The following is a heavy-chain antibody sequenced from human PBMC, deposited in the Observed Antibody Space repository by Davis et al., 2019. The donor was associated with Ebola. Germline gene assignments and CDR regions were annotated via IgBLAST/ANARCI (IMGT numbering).Heavy chain of an antibody. CDR1: GFTFSFYA. CDR2: INSDGSST. Sequence: GESLKISCAASGFTFSFYAMHWVRQVPGKGLVWVSRINSDGSSTNYADSVKGRFTISKDNAENTLFLQMNSLRAEDTAVYYCARGSLQCDIYWGGGDFYYGLDVWGKGTTVTVSS. J-gene: IGHJ6*04. V-gene: IGHV3-74*01. D-gene: IGHD7-27*01. CDR3: ARGSLQCDIYWGGGDFYYGLDV.